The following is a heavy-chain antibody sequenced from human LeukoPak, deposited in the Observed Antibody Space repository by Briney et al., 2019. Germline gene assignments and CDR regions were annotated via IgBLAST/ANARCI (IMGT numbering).Heavy chain of an antibody. CDR2: IYYSGNT. Sequence: SETLSLTCTVSGGSISSYYWSWIRQPPGKGLEWIGYIYYSGNTNYNPSLKSRVTMSVDTSKNQFSLKLSSVTAADTAVYYCAREYCSSTTCYFDYWGQGTLVTVSS. V-gene: IGHV4-59*01. D-gene: IGHD2-2*01. CDR3: AREYCSSTTCYFDY. CDR1: GGSISSYY. J-gene: IGHJ4*02.